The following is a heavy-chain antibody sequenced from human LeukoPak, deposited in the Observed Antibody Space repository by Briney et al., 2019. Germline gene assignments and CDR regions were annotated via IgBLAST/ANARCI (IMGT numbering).Heavy chain of an antibody. J-gene: IGHJ4*02. V-gene: IGHV1-18*01. CDR1: GYTFIKYG. CDR3: ERDDCSGNTCYSGDF. CDR2: TSADNGKI. Sequence: ASVKVSCKASGYTFIKYGISWVRQAPGQGLEWMAWTSADNGKINYAQKLQGRVTLTTDTSTSTAYMELRSLRSDDTAVYYCERDDCSGNTCYSGDFWGQGTLVTVSS. D-gene: IGHD2-2*02.